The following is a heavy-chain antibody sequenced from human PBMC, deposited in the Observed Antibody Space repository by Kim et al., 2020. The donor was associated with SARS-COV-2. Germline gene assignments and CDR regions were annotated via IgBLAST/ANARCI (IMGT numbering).Heavy chain of an antibody. V-gene: IGHV1-3*01. CDR1: GYTFTSYA. D-gene: IGHD6-13*01. CDR2: INAGNGNT. J-gene: IGHJ5*02. CDR3: ARDRRGGSSSYWPRTWFDP. Sequence: ASVKVSCKASGYTFTSYAMHWVRQAPGQRLEWMGWINAGNGNTKYSQKFQGRVTITRDTSASTAYMELSSLRSEDTAVYYCARDRRGGSSSYWPRTWFDPWGQGTLVTVSS.